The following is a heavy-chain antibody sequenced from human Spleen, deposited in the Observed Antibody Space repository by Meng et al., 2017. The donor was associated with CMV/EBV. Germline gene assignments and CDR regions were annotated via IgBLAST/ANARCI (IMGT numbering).Heavy chain of an antibody. J-gene: IGHJ6*02. CDR1: GFIFSRYE. CDR3: ARDRLPEEGMDV. CDR2: ISSSGSTM. Sequence: GGSLRLSCTASGFIFSRYEMNWVRQAPGKGLEWISYISSSGSTMYYADSVKGRFTISRDDGKNSLYLQMNSLRDEDTAVYYCARDRLPEEGMDVWGQGTTVTVSS. V-gene: IGHV3-48*03.